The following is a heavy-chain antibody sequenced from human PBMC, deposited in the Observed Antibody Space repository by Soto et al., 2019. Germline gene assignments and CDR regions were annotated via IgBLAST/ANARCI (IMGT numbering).Heavy chain of an antibody. CDR1: GGTFSSYG. CDR2: IIPIFGTA. CDR3: TRERSPLSDTVATNDAFDI. V-gene: IGHV1-69*01. Sequence: QVQLLQSGAEVKKPGSSVKVSCKASGGTFSSYGISWVRQAPGQWLEWMGGIIPIFGTANYAQKFQGRVTITADESTSTAYMELSSLRSEATSVYYCTRERSPLSDTVATNDAFDIWGQGTMVTVSS. D-gene: IGHD5-12*01. J-gene: IGHJ3*02.